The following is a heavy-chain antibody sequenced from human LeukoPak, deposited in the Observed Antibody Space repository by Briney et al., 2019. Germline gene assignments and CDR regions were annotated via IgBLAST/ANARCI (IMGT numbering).Heavy chain of an antibody. Sequence: ASVNVSCKASGFSFTSYDINWVRQASGQGFEWMGWMNPNNGKTGYAQKFQGRVTMTRDTSISTAYMELRDLTSEDTAVYYCVRDGEGVAISVNYWFDPWGQGTLVTVSS. CDR2: MNPNNGKT. V-gene: IGHV1-8*01. J-gene: IGHJ5*02. CDR1: GFSFTSYD. D-gene: IGHD3-10*01. CDR3: VRDGEGVAISVNYWFDP.